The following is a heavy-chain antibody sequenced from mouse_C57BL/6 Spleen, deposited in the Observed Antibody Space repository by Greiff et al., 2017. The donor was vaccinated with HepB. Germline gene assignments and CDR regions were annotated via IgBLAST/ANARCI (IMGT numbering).Heavy chain of an antibody. V-gene: IGHV1-18*01. CDR2: INPNNGGT. J-gene: IGHJ1*03. CDR3: ARCPDYYGSSPYWYFDV. CDR1: GYTFTDYN. Sequence: EVKLVESGPELVKPGASVKIPCKASGYTFTDYNMDWVKQSHGKSLEWIGDINPNNGGTIYNQKFKGKATLTVDKSSSTAYMELRSLTSEDTAVYYCARCPDYYGSSPYWYFDVWGTGTTVTVSS. D-gene: IGHD1-1*01.